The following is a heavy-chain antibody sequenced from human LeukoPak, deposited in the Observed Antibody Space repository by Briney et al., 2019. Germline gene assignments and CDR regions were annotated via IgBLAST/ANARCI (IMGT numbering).Heavy chain of an antibody. CDR2: IYHSGST. J-gene: IGHJ6*02. Sequence: SQTLPLTCAVSGGSISSGGYSWSWIRQPPGKGLEWIGYIYHSGSTYYNPSLKSRVTISVDRSKNQFSLKLSSVTAADTAVYYCARDEMVAGQHYGMDVWGQGTTVTVSS. CDR3: ARDEMVAGQHYGMDV. D-gene: IGHD6-19*01. V-gene: IGHV4-30-2*01. CDR1: GGSISSGGYS.